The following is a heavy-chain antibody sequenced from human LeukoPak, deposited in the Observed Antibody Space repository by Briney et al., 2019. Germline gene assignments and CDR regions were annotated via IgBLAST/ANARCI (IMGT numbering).Heavy chain of an antibody. D-gene: IGHD2-2*01. CDR3: ARADLYQRFDY. CDR2: INHSGST. CDR1: GGSFSGYY. V-gene: IGHV4-34*01. J-gene: IGHJ4*02. Sequence: KPSETLCLACAVYGGSFSGYYWSWIRQPPGKGLEWIGEINHSGSTNYNPSPKSRLNISVHTPKDQSSLKLSSVTAADTAVYYCARADLYQRFDYWAQGPLVRVSS.